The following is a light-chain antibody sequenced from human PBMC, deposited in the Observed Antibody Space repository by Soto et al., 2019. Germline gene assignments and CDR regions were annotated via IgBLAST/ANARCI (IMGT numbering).Light chain of an antibody. CDR1: QSVSSSY. CDR3: QQYGSSPQT. V-gene: IGKV3-20*01. J-gene: IGKJ1*01. Sequence: EIVLTQSPGTLSLSPGERATLSCRASQSVSSSYLAWYQQKPGQAPRLLIYGASSRATGIPDRFSGSGSVTELTLTNSRLEPEDFAVEYCQQYGSSPQTFGQGTNVEI. CDR2: GAS.